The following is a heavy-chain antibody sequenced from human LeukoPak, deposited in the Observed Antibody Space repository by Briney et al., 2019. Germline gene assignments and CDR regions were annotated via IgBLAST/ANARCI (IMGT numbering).Heavy chain of an antibody. V-gene: IGHV4-4*09. CDR3: VVSPNQDFFDY. Sequence: PSETLSVTCTVSGVSINSHYLSWIRQPPGKGVEWIGHISGSGRTNYNPSLKSRVTMSVDTSKRQFSLTLKSLTAADAAVYYCVVSPNQDFFDYWGQGPLVTVS. CDR2: ISGSGRT. CDR1: GVSINSHY. J-gene: IGHJ4*02.